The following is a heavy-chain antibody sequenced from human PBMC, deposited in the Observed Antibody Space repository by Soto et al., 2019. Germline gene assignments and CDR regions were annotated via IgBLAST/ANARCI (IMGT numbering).Heavy chain of an antibody. CDR3: TRTFDGSAYFSPAFDY. D-gene: IGHD3-22*01. CDR1: GFTLSGSA. Sequence: EVQLVESGGDLVQPWGSLKLSCAASGFTLSGSAMHWVLQPSGTGLEGVGHIRSIAKYYAKVCAASVKGRFSISRDDSKNTAYLQMNILKPDDTALYSWTRTFDGSAYFSPAFDYWGQGTMVTVSS. CDR2: IRSIAKYYAK. J-gene: IGHJ4*02. V-gene: IGHV3-73*02.